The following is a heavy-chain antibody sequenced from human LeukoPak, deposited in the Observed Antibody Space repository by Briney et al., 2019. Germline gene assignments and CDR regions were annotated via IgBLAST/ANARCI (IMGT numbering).Heavy chain of an antibody. Sequence: SETLSLTCAVSGGSISSSNWWSWVRQPPGKGLEWMGEIYHSGNTNYNSSLKGRITMSVDKSKNQLSLRLSSVTAADTAVYYCARGTAAAGNFEYWGQGTLVTVSS. V-gene: IGHV4-4*02. CDR1: GGSISSSNW. CDR2: IYHSGNT. J-gene: IGHJ4*01. D-gene: IGHD6-13*01. CDR3: ARGTAAAGNFEY.